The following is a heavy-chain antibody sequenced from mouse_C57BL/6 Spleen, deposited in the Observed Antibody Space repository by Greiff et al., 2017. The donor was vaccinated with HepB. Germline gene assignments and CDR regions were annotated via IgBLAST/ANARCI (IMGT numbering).Heavy chain of an antibody. J-gene: IGHJ4*01. V-gene: IGHV1-15*01. Sequence: VQLVESGAELVRPGASVTLSCKASGYTFTDYEMHWVKQTPVHGLEWIGAIDPETGGTAYNQKFKGKAILTADKSSSTAYMELRSLTSEDSAVYYCTRSRDLYAMDYWGQGTSVTVSS. CDR1: GYTFTDYE. CDR3: TRSRDLYAMDY. CDR2: IDPETGGT.